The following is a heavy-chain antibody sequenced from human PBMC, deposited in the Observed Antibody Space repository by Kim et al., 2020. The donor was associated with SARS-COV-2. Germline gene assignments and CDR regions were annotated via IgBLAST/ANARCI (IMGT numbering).Heavy chain of an antibody. J-gene: IGHJ5*02. D-gene: IGHD5-18*01. CDR1: GFTFSSYA. V-gene: IGHV3-30*04. Sequence: GGSLRLSCAASGFTFSSYAMHWVRQAPGKGLEWVAVISYDGSNKYYADSVKGRFTISRDNSKNTLYLQMNSLRAEDTAVYYCASGDSDNSYGTNWFDPWGQGTPVTVSS. CDR2: ISYDGSNK. CDR3: ASGDSDNSYGTNWFDP.